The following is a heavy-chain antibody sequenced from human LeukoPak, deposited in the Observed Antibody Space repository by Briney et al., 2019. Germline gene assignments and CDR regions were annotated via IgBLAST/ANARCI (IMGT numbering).Heavy chain of an antibody. CDR3: ATGGTSRSGP. D-gene: IGHD2-15*01. CDR1: GVTLRNSW. CDR2: LKPDGSAQ. V-gene: IGHV3-7*01. Sequence: GGSLRLSCAASGVTLRNSWMSWVRQARGKGGEGVATLKPDGSAQYYVDSVKGRFTIPRDNATNSLFLQINSLRAEDTAVYYCATGGTSRSGPWGQGTLVTVLS. J-gene: IGHJ5*02.